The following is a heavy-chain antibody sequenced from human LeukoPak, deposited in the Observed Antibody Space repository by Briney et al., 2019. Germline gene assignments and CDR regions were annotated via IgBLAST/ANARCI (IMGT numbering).Heavy chain of an antibody. V-gene: IGHV3-7*01. D-gene: IGHD3-16*01. J-gene: IGHJ1*01. CDR3: VVGGAGGGYFPN. CDR1: EFSFDSST. CDR2: MKEDGSDE. Sequence: PGGSLRLSCVASEFSFDSSTMSWVRQAAGRGLERVAKMKEDGSDEKYVDSVKGRFTISRDNAKNSLYLQMDRLRPEDTAVYFCVVGGAGGGYFPNWGQGSLVIVSS.